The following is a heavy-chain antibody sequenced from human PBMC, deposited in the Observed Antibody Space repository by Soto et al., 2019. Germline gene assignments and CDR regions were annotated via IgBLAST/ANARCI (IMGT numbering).Heavy chain of an antibody. CDR1: GFTFSSYS. Sequence: AGSLRLSCAASGFTFSSYSMNWVRQAPGKGLEWVASITYDRSNKYSADSVKGRFTISRDNSKNTLYLQMNSLRAEDTAVYYCARDPFPTYYDFWSGFQNWFDPWGQGTLVTVSS. CDR2: ITYDRSNK. V-gene: IGHV3-30*03. D-gene: IGHD3-3*01. J-gene: IGHJ5*02. CDR3: ARDPFPTYYDFWSGFQNWFDP.